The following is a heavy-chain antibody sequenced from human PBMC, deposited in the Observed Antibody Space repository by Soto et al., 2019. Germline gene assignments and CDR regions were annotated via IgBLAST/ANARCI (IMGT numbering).Heavy chain of an antibody. CDR1: GCSLTISSFY. CDR3: VRFYGNAFDI. V-gene: IGHV4-39*01. CDR2: IYYSGTT. D-gene: IGHD3-10*01. Sequence: PSETLSLTCTVSGCSLTISSFYWGCIRQPPGRGLSWIGNIYYSGTTDSNPSLKSRVSASTDSSRNQLSLTLSPMTAADTAAYHCVRFYGNAFDIWGPETLVT. J-gene: IGHJ3*02.